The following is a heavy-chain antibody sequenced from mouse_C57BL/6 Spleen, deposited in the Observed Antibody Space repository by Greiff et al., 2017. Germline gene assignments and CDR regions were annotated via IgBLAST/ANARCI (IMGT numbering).Heavy chain of an antibody. D-gene: IGHD1-2*01. Sequence: DVMLVESGGGLVKPGGSLTLSCAASGFTFSSYAMSWVRQTPEKRLEWVATISDGGSYTYYPDNVKGRFTLSRDNAQNTLYLQMSHLKSEDTAMYDGARYEDGGGAWFAYWGQGTLVTVSA. V-gene: IGHV5-4*03. CDR1: GFTFSSYA. CDR3: ARYEDGGGAWFAY. CDR2: ISDGGSYT. J-gene: IGHJ3*01.